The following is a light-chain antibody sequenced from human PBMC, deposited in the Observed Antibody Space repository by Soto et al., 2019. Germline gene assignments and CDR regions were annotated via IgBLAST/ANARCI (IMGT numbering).Light chain of an antibody. CDR3: HQYNHWLTWT. CDR2: SAS. J-gene: IGKJ1*01. CDR1: QSVSSK. V-gene: IGKV3-15*01. Sequence: IVMTQSPATLSLSPGQRATLSCRASQSVSSKLAWYQQRPGQAPRLLIYSASTRATGIPARFSGSGSGTEFTLTISSLQSEDFAVYYCHQYNHWLTWTFGQGTK.